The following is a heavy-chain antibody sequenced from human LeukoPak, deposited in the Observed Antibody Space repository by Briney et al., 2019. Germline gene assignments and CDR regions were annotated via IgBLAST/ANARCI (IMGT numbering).Heavy chain of an antibody. CDR1: GGPISSGGYS. V-gene: IGHV4-30-2*01. J-gene: IGHJ5*02. CDR3: SRVYGSGSFYNWFDP. CDR2: IYHSGST. D-gene: IGHD3-10*01. Sequence: SQTLSLTCTVSGGPISSGGYSWSWIRQPPGKGLEWIGYIYHSGSTYYNPSLKSRVTISVDRSKNQFSLKLSSVTAADTAVYYCSRVYGSGSFYNWFDPWGQGTLVTVSS.